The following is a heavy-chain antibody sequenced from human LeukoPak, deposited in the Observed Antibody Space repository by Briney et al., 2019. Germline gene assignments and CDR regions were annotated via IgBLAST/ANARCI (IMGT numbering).Heavy chain of an antibody. CDR1: GFTFSNAW. J-gene: IGHJ4*02. D-gene: IGHD1-26*01. Sequence: GGSLRLSCAASGFTFSNAWMSWVRQAPGKGLEWVGRIKSKTDGGTTDYAAPVKGRFTISRDDSTNTLYLQMNSLKTEDTAVYYCTPPRTPVGPPVGYWGQGTLVTVSS. CDR2: IKSKTDGGTT. V-gene: IGHV3-15*01. CDR3: TPPRTPVGPPVGY.